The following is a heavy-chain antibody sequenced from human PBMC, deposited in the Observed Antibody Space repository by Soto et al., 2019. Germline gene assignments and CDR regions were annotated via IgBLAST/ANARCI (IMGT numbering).Heavy chain of an antibody. V-gene: IGHV4-59*01. CDR2: IYYSGSS. CDR3: ARELWYYYDSSGYYPSYYYYGMDV. CDR1: GGSISSYY. D-gene: IGHD3-22*01. Sequence: SETLSLTCTVSGGSISSYYWSWIRQPPGKGLEWIGYIYYSGSSNYNPSLKSRVTISVDTSKNQFSLKLSSVTAADTAVYYCARELWYYYDSSGYYPSYYYYGMDVWGQGTTVTVSS. J-gene: IGHJ6*02.